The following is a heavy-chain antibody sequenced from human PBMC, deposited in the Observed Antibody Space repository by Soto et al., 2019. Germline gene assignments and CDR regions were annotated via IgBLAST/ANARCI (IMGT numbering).Heavy chain of an antibody. V-gene: IGHV4-61*03. CDR1: VDSVTSGSYY. CDR3: ARERGILTYYVMKV. J-gene: IGHJ6*01. D-gene: IGHD3-10*01. Sequence: SETLSLTCIFSVDSVTSGSYYCTWLRQPPWKGLEWIGYISYTGRTKYNPSLQSRVTISVDTSKNDFSLNLSSVTAADTAVYFCARERGILTYYVMKVWGHATSVSVSS. CDR2: ISYTGRT.